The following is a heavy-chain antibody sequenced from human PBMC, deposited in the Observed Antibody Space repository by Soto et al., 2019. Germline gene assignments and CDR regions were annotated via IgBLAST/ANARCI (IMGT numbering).Heavy chain of an antibody. J-gene: IGHJ4*02. CDR2: ISWNSGSI. D-gene: IGHD3-22*01. CDR1: GFTFDDYA. CDR3: ARDYGYDRRGYLFDY. V-gene: IGHV3-9*01. Sequence: EVQLVESGGGLVQPGKSLRLSCAASGFTFDDYAMHWVRQAPGKGLEWVSGISWNSGSIGYADSVKGRFTISRDNGKNSLYLQINSLRAEDTALYYCARDYGYDRRGYLFDYWGQGTLVTVSS.